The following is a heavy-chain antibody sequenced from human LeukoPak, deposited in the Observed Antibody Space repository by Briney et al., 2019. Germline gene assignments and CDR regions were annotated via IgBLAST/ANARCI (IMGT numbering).Heavy chain of an antibody. V-gene: IGHV3-21*06. CDR3: ARGRSITLLRGVAMSDGFDI. D-gene: IGHD3-10*01. J-gene: IGHJ3*02. Sequence: PGGSLRLSCAASGFTFSNYGMNWVRQAPGKGLEWVSFIDNSGSYIYYGDSVKGRFTISRDNAKNLLFLQMNGLRAEDTAVYYCARGRSITLLRGVAMSDGFDIWGQGAMAAVSS. CDR2: IDNSGSYI. CDR1: GFTFSNYG.